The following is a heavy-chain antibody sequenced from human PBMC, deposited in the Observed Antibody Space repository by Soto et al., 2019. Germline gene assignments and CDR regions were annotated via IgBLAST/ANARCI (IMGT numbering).Heavy chain of an antibody. CDR1: GGSISSYY. V-gene: IGHV4-4*07. J-gene: IGHJ6*02. D-gene: IGHD3-3*01. CDR2: IYTSGST. Sequence: SETLSLTCTVSGGSISSYYWSWIRQPAGKGLEWIGRIYTSGSTNYNPSLKSRVTMSVDTSKNQFSLKLSSVTAADTAVYYCAREVGLSGYYCYYYYYYGMDVWGQGTTVTVSS. CDR3: AREVGLSGYYCYYYYYYGMDV.